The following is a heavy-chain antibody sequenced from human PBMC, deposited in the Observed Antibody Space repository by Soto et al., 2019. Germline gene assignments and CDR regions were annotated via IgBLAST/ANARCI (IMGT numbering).Heavy chain of an antibody. V-gene: IGHV3-23*01. J-gene: IGHJ4*02. CDR1: GFTFSSYA. CDR3: ATYSNYCPFDY. CDR2: ISGSSSST. Sequence: GGSLRISCAASGFTFSSYALSWVRQAPWKGLEWVSAISGSSSSTYYADSVKGRFTISRDNSKNTLYLQMNSLRAEDTAVYYCATYSNYCPFDYWGQGTLVTVSS. D-gene: IGHD4-4*01.